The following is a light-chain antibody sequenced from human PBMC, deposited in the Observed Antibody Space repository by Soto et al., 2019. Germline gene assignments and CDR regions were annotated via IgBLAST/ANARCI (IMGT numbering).Light chain of an antibody. Sequence: DILMTQSPSTLSASVGDTVSLPCRASQTVSSRVAWYQQKPGRAPKLLIYEASTRDTGIPSRFSGSGSGTEFTLTISSLQPDDFAVYYCQHYNNWSEAFGQGTKVDIK. J-gene: IGKJ1*01. CDR2: EAS. V-gene: IGKV1-5*03. CDR3: QHYNNWSEA. CDR1: QTVSSR.